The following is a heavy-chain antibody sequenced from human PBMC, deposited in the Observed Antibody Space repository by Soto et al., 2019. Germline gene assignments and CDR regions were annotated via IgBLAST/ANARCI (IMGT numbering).Heavy chain of an antibody. CDR2: ISSSSSYI. Sequence: EVQLVESGGGLVKPGGSLRLSCAASGFTFSRYSMNWVRQAPGKGREWVSSISSSSSYIYYSDSAKGRFTISRDNAKNSLYLQMNSLRAEDTAVYYCARDRVGRFDLWGRGTLVTVSS. D-gene: IGHD1-26*01. CDR3: ARDRVGRFDL. V-gene: IGHV3-21*01. J-gene: IGHJ2*01. CDR1: GFTFSRYS.